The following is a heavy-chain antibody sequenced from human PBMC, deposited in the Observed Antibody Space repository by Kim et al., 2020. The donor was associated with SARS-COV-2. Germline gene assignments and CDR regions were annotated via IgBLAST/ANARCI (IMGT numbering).Heavy chain of an antibody. CDR3: ASAGLDYAVVGSPSAY. D-gene: IGHD2-2*01. J-gene: IGHJ4*02. Sequence: VKGRFTISRDNAKNSLYLQMNSLRAEDTAVYYCASAGLDYAVVGSPSAYWGQGTLVTVSS. V-gene: IGHV3-48*03.